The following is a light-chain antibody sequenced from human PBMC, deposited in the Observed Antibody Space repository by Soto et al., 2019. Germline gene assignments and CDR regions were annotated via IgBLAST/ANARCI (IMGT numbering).Light chain of an antibody. CDR3: TSYTTSSTYV. V-gene: IGLV2-14*03. CDR1: ISDVSGYDY. J-gene: IGLJ1*01. CDR2: DVS. Sequence: QSVLTQPASVSGSPGQSITISCTGTISDVSGYDYVSWYQHYPGKAPKLLIYDVSNRPSGVSDRFSGSKPGNTASLTISGLQAEDEADYYCTSYTTSSTYVFGTGTKLTVL.